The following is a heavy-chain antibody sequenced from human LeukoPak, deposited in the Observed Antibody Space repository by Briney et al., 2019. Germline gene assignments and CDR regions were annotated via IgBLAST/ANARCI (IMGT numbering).Heavy chain of an antibody. CDR3: ARGLTVFRGEDAFDI. Sequence: SETLSLTCAVYGGSFSGYYWSWIRQPPGKGLEWIGEINHSGSTNYNPSLKSRVTMSVDTSKNQFSLRLSTVTAVDTAVYYCARGLTVFRGEDAFDIWGQGTMVTVSS. V-gene: IGHV4-34*01. J-gene: IGHJ3*02. CDR2: INHSGST. D-gene: IGHD3-3*01. CDR1: GGSFSGYY.